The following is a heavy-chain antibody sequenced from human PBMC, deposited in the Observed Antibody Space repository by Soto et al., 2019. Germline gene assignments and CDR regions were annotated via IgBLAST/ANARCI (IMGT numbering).Heavy chain of an antibody. D-gene: IGHD3-22*01. J-gene: IGHJ4*02. CDR1: GGSFSHSY. Sequence: QVQLQESGPGLVKPSETLSLTCSVSGGSFSHSYWSWVRQPPGKGLEWIGYFYHSGSPRYNPSLQTRVSISVDTSKNHFSLRLTSVTAADAAVYFCATASSDSWIASAFDRWGQGTLVAVSS. CDR3: ATASSDSWIASAFDR. CDR2: FYHSGSP. V-gene: IGHV4-59*01.